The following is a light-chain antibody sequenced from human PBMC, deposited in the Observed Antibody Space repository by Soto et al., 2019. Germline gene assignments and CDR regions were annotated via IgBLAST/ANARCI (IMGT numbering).Light chain of an antibody. CDR1: SSDIGGYKY. V-gene: IGLV2-14*01. CDR3: TSYSRYRVLV. Sequence: SALTQPASVSWSLGQSITIACTGTSSDIGGYKYVSWYQQHPGKAPKLIIFEVSNRPSGVSDRFSGSNSGNTASLTISGLQAEDEADYYCTSYSRYRVLVFGGGTK. CDR2: EVS. J-gene: IGLJ3*02.